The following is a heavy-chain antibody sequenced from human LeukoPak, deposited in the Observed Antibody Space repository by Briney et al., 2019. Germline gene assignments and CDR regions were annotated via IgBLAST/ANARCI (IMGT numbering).Heavy chain of an antibody. CDR1: AGSLSSYY. CDR2: IYTSGST. V-gene: IGHV4-4*07. Sequence: SETLSLTCTVSAGSLSSYYWSWIRQPAGKGLEWIGRIYTSGSTNYNPSLKSRVTMPVDTSKNQFSLKLSSVTAADTAVYYCTRGSGYSLDYWGQGTLVTVSS. D-gene: IGHD3-22*01. CDR3: TRGSGYSLDY. J-gene: IGHJ4*02.